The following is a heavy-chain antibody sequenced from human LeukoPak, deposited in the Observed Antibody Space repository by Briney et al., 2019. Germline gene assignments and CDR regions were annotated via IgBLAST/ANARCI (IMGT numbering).Heavy chain of an antibody. Sequence: SVKVSCKASGGTFSSYATSWVRQAPGQGLEWMGGIIPTFGTANYAQKFQGRVTITADESTSTAYMELSSLRSEDTAVYYCARVPSGMVRSAYYYMDVWGKGTTVTISS. J-gene: IGHJ6*03. CDR3: ARVPSGMVRSAYYYMDV. V-gene: IGHV1-69*13. D-gene: IGHD3-10*01. CDR2: IIPTFGTA. CDR1: GGTFSSYA.